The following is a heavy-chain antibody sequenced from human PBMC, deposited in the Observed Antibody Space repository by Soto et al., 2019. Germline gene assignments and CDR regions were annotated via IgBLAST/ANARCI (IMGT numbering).Heavy chain of an antibody. CDR2: IIPIFGTA. CDR1: GGTFSSYA. V-gene: IGHV1-69*06. CDR3: ARERWRGRESDSSGYGYA. Sequence: ASLKVSCKASGGTFSSYAISWVRQAPGQGLEWMGGIIPIFGTANYAQKFQGRVTITADKSTSTAYMELSSLRSEDTAVYYCARERWRGRESDSSGYGYAWGQATLVTVSS. D-gene: IGHD3-22*01. J-gene: IGHJ5*02.